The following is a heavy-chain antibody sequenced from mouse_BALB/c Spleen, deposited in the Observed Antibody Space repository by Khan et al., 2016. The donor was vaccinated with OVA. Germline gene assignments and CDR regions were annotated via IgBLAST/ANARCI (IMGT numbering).Heavy chain of an antibody. V-gene: IGHV1-39*01. CDR2: IDPYYGGT. Sequence: VQLKESGPELEKPGASVKISCKASGYSFTGFNMNWVKQSNGKSLEWIGNIDPYYGGTPYNQKFTGKATLTVDKSSSTAYMQLKSLTSEDSAVYYGARGSYGPSYAMDYWGQGTSVTVSS. CDR3: ARGSYGPSYAMDY. D-gene: IGHD1-2*01. CDR1: GYSFTGFN. J-gene: IGHJ4*01.